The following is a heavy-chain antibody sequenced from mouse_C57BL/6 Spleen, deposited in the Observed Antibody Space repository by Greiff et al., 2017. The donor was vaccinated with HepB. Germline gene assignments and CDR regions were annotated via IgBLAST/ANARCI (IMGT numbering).Heavy chain of an antibody. CDR3: ARRGYYAMDY. CDR2: INPGSGGT. J-gene: IGHJ4*01. CDR1: GYAFTNYL. V-gene: IGHV1-54*01. Sequence: VQLKESGAELVRPGTSVKVSCKASGYAFTNYLIEWVKQRPGQGLEWIGVINPGSGGTNYNEKFKGKATLTADKSSSTAYMQLSSLTSEDSAVYFCARRGYYAMDYWGQGTSVTVSS.